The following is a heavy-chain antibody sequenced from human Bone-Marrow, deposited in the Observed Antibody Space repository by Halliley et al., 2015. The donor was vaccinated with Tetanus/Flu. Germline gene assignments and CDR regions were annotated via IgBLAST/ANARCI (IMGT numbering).Heavy chain of an antibody. V-gene: IGHV1-18*01. D-gene: IGHD2-15*01. CDR3: ARQGYCTSGRCYFGFDY. J-gene: IGHJ4*02. Sequence: WLKGASVKPNFGQKFQGRVTMPTDTSTGTAYMELRSLRSDDTAVYYCARQGYCTSGRCYFGFDYWGQGTLVTVAS. CDR2: LKGASVKP.